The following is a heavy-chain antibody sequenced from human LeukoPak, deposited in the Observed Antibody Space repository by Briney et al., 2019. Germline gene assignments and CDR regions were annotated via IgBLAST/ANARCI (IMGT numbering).Heavy chain of an antibody. CDR2: IRQDGGEK. CDR3: ARGPRYFDV. Sequence: GGSLRLSCAASGFTFNGYWMSWVRQAPGKGLERVANIRQDGGEKYYVDSVKGRFTISRDNANNSLYLQMNSLRGEDTGVYYCARGPRYFDVWGRGTLVTVSS. CDR1: GFTFNGYW. V-gene: IGHV3-7*02. J-gene: IGHJ2*01.